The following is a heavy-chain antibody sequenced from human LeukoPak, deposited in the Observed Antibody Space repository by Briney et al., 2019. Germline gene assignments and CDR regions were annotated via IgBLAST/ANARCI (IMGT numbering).Heavy chain of an antibody. D-gene: IGHD3-9*01. CDR1: GFTFSTYA. V-gene: IGHV3-23*01. CDR2: IIDSGGAT. J-gene: IGHJ5*02. Sequence: QPGGSLILSCAASGFTFSTYAMSRVRQAPRKGLEWVSTIIDSGGATYYAESVKGRFTISRDNSKNTLYLQMNSLRAEDTATYYCAKDRNYDILTGYNWFDPWGQGTLVTVSS. CDR3: AKDRNYDILTGYNWFDP.